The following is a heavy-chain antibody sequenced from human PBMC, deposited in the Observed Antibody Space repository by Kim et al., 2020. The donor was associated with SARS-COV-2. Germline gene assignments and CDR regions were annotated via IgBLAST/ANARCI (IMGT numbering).Heavy chain of an antibody. CDR2: ISSSSTI. V-gene: IGHV3-48*02. D-gene: IGHD3-16*01. J-gene: IGHJ6*02. Sequence: GGSLRLSCAASGFTFSSYSMNWVRQAPGKGLEWVSYISSSSTIYYADSVKGRFTISRDNAKNSLYLQMNSLRDEDTAVYYCARERKELRLGDPLYYYYGMDVWGQGTTVTVSS. CDR1: GFTFSSYS. CDR3: ARERKELRLGDPLYYYYGMDV.